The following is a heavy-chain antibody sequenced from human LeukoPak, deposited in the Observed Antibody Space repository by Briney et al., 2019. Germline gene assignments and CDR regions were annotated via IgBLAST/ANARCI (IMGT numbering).Heavy chain of an antibody. D-gene: IGHD3-22*01. J-gene: IGHJ4*02. CDR1: GFTFSSHG. CDR3: AKGRYYDSSGPPEFDY. V-gene: IGHV3-30*18. CDR2: ILYDGSNE. Sequence: HSGGSLRLSCAASGFTFSSHGMHWVRQAPGMGLEWVALILYDGSNEYYADSVKGRFTISRDNSKNTLYLQMNSLRAEDTAVYYCAKGRYYDSSGPPEFDYWGQGTLVTVSS.